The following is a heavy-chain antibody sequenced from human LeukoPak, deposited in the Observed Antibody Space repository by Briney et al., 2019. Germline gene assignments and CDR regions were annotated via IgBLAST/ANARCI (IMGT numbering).Heavy chain of an antibody. J-gene: IGHJ4*02. CDR1: EFTFSDYY. V-gene: IGHV3-11*01. CDR3: ATGGLGKILFSY. Sequence: GGSLRLSCAASEFTFSDYYMSWIRQAPGKGLEWVSYISTTADIIYYADSVKGRFTISRDNAKNSLYLQMNSLRAEDTATYYCATGGLGKILFSYWGQGTLAAVSS. CDR2: ISTTADII. D-gene: IGHD3/OR15-3a*01.